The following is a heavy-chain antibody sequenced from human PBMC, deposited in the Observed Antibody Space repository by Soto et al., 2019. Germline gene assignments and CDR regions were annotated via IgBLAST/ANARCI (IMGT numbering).Heavy chain of an antibody. V-gene: IGHV1-69*13. D-gene: IGHD3-3*01. CDR2: IIPIFGTA. Sequence: SVKVSCKASGYTFTSYGISWVRQAPGQGLEWMGGIIPIFGTANYAQKFQGRVTITADESTSTAYMELSSLRSEDTAVYYCGRVSNDKLRFLEWFPSRVWGQGTLVTVSS. CDR3: GRVSNDKLRFLEWFPSRV. J-gene: IGHJ4*02. CDR1: GYTFTSYG.